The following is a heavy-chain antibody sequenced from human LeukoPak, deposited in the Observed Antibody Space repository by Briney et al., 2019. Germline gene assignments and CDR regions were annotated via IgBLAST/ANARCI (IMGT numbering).Heavy chain of an antibody. V-gene: IGHV3-30-3*01. CDR2: MSYDGSNK. CDR3: ARWVVVVAATGEYGMDV. Sequence: GRSLRLSCAASGFTFSSYAMHWVRQAPGKGLEWVAVMSYDGSNKYYADSVKGRFTISRDNSKNTLYLQMNSLRAEDTAVYYCARWVVVVAATGEYGMDVWGQGTTVTVSS. J-gene: IGHJ6*02. D-gene: IGHD2-15*01. CDR1: GFTFSSYA.